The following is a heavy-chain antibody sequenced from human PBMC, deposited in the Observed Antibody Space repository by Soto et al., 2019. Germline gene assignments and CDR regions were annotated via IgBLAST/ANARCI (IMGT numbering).Heavy chain of an antibody. CDR2: IYWDDDK. J-gene: IGHJ4*01. CDR3: ADRGFSSSSCPTGSYFDY. Sequence: QITLKESGPTLVKPTQTLTLTCTFSGFSLSTSGVSVGWIRQPPGKTLEWLALIYWDDDKRYSPSLKSRPTITTDTSKNHVGITRSNMDSVDTATYYCADRGFSSSSCPTGSYFDYWFHGTLVTVFS. CDR1: GFSLSTSGVS. V-gene: IGHV2-5*02. D-gene: IGHD2-2*01.